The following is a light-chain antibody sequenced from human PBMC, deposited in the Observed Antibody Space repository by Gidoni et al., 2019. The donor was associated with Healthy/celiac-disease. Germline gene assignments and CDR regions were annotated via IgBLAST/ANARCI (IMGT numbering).Light chain of an antibody. Sequence: EIVMTQSPATLSASPGERATLSCRASQRVSSNLAWYQQKPGKAPRLLIYGASTRDTGIPARFSGSGSGTEFTLTISSLQSEDFAVYYCQQYNNWPWTFGQGTKVEIK. CDR3: QQYNNWPWT. CDR2: GAS. J-gene: IGKJ1*01. CDR1: QRVSSN. V-gene: IGKV3-15*01.